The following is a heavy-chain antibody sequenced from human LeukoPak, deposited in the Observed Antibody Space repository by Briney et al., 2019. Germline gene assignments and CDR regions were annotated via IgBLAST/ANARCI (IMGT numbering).Heavy chain of an antibody. CDR3: ARVPRYGSGGYYSLDH. J-gene: IGHJ4*02. CDR2: ISSRENTI. D-gene: IGHD3-10*01. V-gene: IGHV3-11*01. Sequence: GGSLRLSCAASGFTFSDYYMSWIRQAPGKGLEWVSYISSRENTIYYADSVKGRFTISRDSAKNSLYLQMNSLRADDTAAYYCARVPRYGSGGYYSLDHWGQGTLVTVSS. CDR1: GFTFSDYY.